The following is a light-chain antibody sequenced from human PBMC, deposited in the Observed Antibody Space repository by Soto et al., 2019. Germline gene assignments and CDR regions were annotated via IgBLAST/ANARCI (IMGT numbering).Light chain of an antibody. CDR1: QSISSY. J-gene: IGKJ4*01. Sequence: EIVLIQSPATLSLSPGERATLSCRASQSISSYLNWYQHKPGQAPKLLISAASNRPTGIPARFSGSGSETDFTLTISSLEPEDSAVYYCQQRSNWPSLTFGGGTKVDIK. CDR3: QQRSNWPSLT. CDR2: AAS. V-gene: IGKV3-11*01.